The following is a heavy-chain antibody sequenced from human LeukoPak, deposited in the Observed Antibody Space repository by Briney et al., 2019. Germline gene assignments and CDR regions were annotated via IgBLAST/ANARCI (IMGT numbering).Heavy chain of an antibody. Sequence: PGGSLRLSCAASGFTFSSYSMNWVRQAPGKGLEWVSYISSSSSTIYYADSVKGRFTISRDNGKNSLYLQMNSLRDEDTAVYYCAREDSSSSDPFDYWGQGTLVTVSS. CDR2: ISSSSSTI. CDR3: AREDSSSSDPFDY. D-gene: IGHD6-6*01. J-gene: IGHJ4*02. V-gene: IGHV3-48*02. CDR1: GFTFSSYS.